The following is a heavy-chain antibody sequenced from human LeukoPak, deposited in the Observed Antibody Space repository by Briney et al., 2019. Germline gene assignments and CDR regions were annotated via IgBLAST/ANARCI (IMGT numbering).Heavy chain of an antibody. CDR1: GFTFSSFS. J-gene: IGHJ4*02. V-gene: IGHV3-48*02. CDR3: ARDLISGDYTFDY. Sequence: GGSLRLSCAVSGFTFSSFSMNWVRQAPGKGLEWVSYISSTGSTIYYANSVKGRFTVSRDNAKDSLYLQMNNPRDEDTAVYYCARDLISGDYTFDYWGQGALVAVSS. D-gene: IGHD4-11*01. CDR2: ISSTGSTI.